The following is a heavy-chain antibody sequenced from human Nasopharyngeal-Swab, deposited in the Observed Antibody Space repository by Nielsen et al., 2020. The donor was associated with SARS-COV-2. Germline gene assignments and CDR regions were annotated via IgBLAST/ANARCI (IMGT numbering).Heavy chain of an antibody. Sequence: GGFLRLSCAASGFVFSIYGMNWVRQAPEKGLEWVSSISSRSSNIYYADSVKGRFTISRDNAKNSLYLQMNSLRAEDTAVYYCARDIGGGRYGSDYWGQGTLVTVSS. J-gene: IGHJ4*02. CDR1: GFVFSIYG. V-gene: IGHV3-21*01. D-gene: IGHD3-16*01. CDR3: ARDIGGGRYGSDY. CDR2: ISSRSSNI.